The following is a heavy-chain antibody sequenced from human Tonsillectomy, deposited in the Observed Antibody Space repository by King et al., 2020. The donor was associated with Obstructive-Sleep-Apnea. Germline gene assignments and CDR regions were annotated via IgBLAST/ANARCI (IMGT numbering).Heavy chain of an antibody. J-gene: IGHJ4*02. CDR1: GFTFSSYV. CDR3: LGGSFDY. V-gene: IGHV3-30*03. D-gene: IGHD4-23*01. Sequence: VQLVESGGGVVQPGRSLRLSCAASGFTFSSYVMHWVRQAPGKGLEWVAGISYDGSDKYYADSVKGRFTISRDNSKNTLYLQMNSLRAEDTAVYYCLGGSFDYWGQGTLVTVSS. CDR2: ISYDGSDK.